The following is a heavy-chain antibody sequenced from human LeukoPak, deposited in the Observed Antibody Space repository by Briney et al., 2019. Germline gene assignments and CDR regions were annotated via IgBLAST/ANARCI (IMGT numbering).Heavy chain of an antibody. J-gene: IGHJ6*03. Sequence: SETLSLTCTVSGGSISSSSYYWGWIRQPPGKGLEWLGSIYYSGSTYYNPSLKSRVTISVDTSKNQFSLKLSSVTAADTAVYYCARVDWNYVPYYYYYMDVWGKGTMVTVSS. CDR1: GGSISSSSYY. V-gene: IGHV4-39*01. CDR2: IYYSGST. D-gene: IGHD1-7*01. CDR3: ARVDWNYVPYYYYYMDV.